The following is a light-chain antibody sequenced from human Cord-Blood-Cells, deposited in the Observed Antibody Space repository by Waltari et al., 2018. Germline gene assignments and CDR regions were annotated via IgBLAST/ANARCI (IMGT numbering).Light chain of an antibody. CDR2: GAS. J-gene: IGKJ5*01. V-gene: IGKV3-20*01. Sequence: EIVLTQSPGTLSLSPGERATLSCRASQSVSSSYLAWYQQKPGQAPRLLIYGASSSATGIPDRFSGSGYGTDFTLTISRLEPEDFAVYYCQQYGSSPKVTFGQGTRLEIK. CDR3: QQYGSSPKVT. CDR1: QSVSSSY.